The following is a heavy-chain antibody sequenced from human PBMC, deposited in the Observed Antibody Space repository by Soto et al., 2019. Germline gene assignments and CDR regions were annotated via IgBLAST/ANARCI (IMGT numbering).Heavy chain of an antibody. CDR2: ITTYNGNT. CDR3: ARALTGYGMDV. J-gene: IGHJ6*02. CDR1: RYIFTNYG. Sequence: QVQLVQSGVEVREPGASVKVSCKAVRYIFTNYGVSWVRQAPGQGLEWMGWITTYNGNTEYAQKFQGRVTMTTDASTSSAYNEMGSLRSDDTAIYYCARALTGYGMDVWGQGTTVTVSS. V-gene: IGHV1-18*01.